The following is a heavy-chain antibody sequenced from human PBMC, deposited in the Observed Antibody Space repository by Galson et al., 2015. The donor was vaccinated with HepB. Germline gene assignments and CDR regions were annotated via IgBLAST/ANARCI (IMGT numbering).Heavy chain of an antibody. V-gene: IGHV1-2*02. D-gene: IGHD6-13*01. J-gene: IGHJ4*02. CDR1: GYTFTGYY. CDR3: ARDSATVYSSSWYYFDY. CDR2: INPNSGGT. Sequence: SVKVSCKASGYTFTGYYMHWVRQAPGQGLERMGWINPNSGGTNYAQKFQGRVTMTRDTSISTAYMELSRLRSDDTAVYYCARDSATVYSSSWYYFDYWGQGTLVTVSS.